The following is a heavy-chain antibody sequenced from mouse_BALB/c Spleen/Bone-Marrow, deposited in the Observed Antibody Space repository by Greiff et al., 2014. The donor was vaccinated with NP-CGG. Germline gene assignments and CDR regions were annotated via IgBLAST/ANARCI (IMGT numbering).Heavy chain of an antibody. CDR2: IGVGGTYT. J-gene: IGHJ3*01. Sequence: VQLKESGGDLVKPGESLKLSCAASGFTFSGFGMSWVRQSPDKRLEWVATIGVGGTYTYYPDSVKGRFTISRDSAKNTLYLRMSSLKSEDTAMYYCARPFTTVVATVFAYWGQGTLVTVSA. D-gene: IGHD1-1*01. CDR1: GFTFSGFG. CDR3: ARPFTTVVATVFAY. V-gene: IGHV5-6*01.